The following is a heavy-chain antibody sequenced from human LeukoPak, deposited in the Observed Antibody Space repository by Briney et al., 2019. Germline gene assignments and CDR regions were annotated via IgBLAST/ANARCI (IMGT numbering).Heavy chain of an antibody. D-gene: IGHD4-17*01. CDR2: ISPDNGVT. J-gene: IGHJ4*02. Sequence: GASVKVSCTTSGYTFTDYYLYWVRQAPGQGPEWMGRISPDNGVTKIAQKFQGRVTMTRDTSINTIYLELGRLTGDDTAVYYCARKTTALDYWGQGTQISV. CDR1: GYTFTDYY. V-gene: IGHV1-2*06. CDR3: ARKTTALDY.